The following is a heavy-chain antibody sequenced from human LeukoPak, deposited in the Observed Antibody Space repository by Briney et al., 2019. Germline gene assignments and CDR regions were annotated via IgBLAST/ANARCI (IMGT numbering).Heavy chain of an antibody. V-gene: IGHV4-39*07. CDR1: GGSISSSSYY. CDR3: ARARGSGSYFAYFDY. Sequence: SETLSLTCTVSGGSISSSSYYWGWIRQPPGKGLEWIGSIYSSGSTHYNPSLKSRVTISVDTSKNQFSLKLSSVTAADTAVYYCARARGSGSYFAYFDYWGQGTLVTVSS. CDR2: IYSSGST. D-gene: IGHD3-10*01. J-gene: IGHJ4*02.